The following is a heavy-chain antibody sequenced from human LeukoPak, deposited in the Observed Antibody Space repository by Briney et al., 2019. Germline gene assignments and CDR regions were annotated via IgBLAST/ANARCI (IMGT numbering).Heavy chain of an antibody. D-gene: IGHD3-10*01. Sequence: ASVKVSCKASGGTFSSYAISWVRQAPGQGLEWMGGIIPIFGTANYAQKFQGRVTITADKSTSTAYMELSSLRSEDTAVYYCARQGSLAVRGVIIGVGYYYYYMDVWGKGTTVTISS. CDR2: IIPIFGTA. V-gene: IGHV1-69*06. J-gene: IGHJ6*03. CDR3: ARQGSLAVRGVIIGVGYYYYYMDV. CDR1: GGTFSSYA.